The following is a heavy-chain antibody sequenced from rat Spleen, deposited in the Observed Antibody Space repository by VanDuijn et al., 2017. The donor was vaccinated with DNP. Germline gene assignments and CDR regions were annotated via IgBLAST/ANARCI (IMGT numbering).Heavy chain of an antibody. V-gene: IGHV3-1*01. CDR1: AYSITSNY. Sequence: EVQLQESGPGLVKPSQSLSLTCSVTAYSITSNYWAWLRQFPGNKMEWMGYISYSGVTRYNPTLRSRMSITRDTSKNQFFLHLNSVTTEDTATYYCARWRDSYGHDYFDSWGQGVMVTVSS. D-gene: IGHD1-12*01. CDR3: ARWRDSYGHDYFDS. J-gene: IGHJ2*01. CDR2: ISYSGVT.